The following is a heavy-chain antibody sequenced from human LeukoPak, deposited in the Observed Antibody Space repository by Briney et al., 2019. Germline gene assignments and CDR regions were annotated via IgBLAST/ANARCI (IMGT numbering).Heavy chain of an antibody. D-gene: IGHD3-3*01. J-gene: IGHJ5*02. V-gene: IGHV4-34*01. CDR1: GGSFSGYY. Sequence: SETLSLTCAVYGGSFSGYYWSWIRQPPGKGLEWIGEVNHSGSTNYNPSLKSRVTISVDTSKNQFSLKLSSVTAADTAVYYCARGGVTIFGVVIPSNWFDPWGQGTLVTVSS. CDR2: VNHSGST. CDR3: ARGGVTIFGVVIPSNWFDP.